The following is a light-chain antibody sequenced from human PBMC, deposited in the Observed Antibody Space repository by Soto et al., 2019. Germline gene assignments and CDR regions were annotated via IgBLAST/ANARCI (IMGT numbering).Light chain of an antibody. CDR3: QQYNNWPPWT. Sequence: EIVMTQSPATLSVSPGERATLSCRASQSVSSNLAWHQQKPGQAPRLLIYGASTRATGIPARFSGSGSGTEFTLTISSRQSEDFAVYYCQQYNNWPPWTFGQGTKVELK. CDR2: GAS. V-gene: IGKV3-15*01. J-gene: IGKJ1*01. CDR1: QSVSSN.